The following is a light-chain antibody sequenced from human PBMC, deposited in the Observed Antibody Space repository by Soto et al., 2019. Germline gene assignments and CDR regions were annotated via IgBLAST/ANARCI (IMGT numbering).Light chain of an antibody. J-gene: IGKJ5*01. CDR3: QQYGTSPRIT. Sequence: EIVLTQSPGTLALSPGEGATLACRASQSVSSGHLAWYQQKPDQAPRLLIYAASTRATGIPDRFSGSGSGTDFTLNISRLEPEDFAVYYCQQYGTSPRITFGQGTRLEIK. CDR1: QSVSSGH. CDR2: AAS. V-gene: IGKV3-20*01.